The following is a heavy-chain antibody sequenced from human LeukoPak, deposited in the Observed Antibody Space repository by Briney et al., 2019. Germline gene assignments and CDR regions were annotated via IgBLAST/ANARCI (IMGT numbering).Heavy chain of an antibody. Sequence: GGSLRLSCAASGFTFSTYAMSWVRQAPGKGLEWVSAISGSGGTTYYADSVKGRFTISRDNSKNTLYLQMNSLRAEDTAVYYCARADTAMVYYYYYGMDVWGQGTTVTVSS. CDR2: ISGSGGTT. D-gene: IGHD5-18*01. CDR1: GFTFSTYA. J-gene: IGHJ6*02. CDR3: ARADTAMVYYYYYGMDV. V-gene: IGHV3-23*01.